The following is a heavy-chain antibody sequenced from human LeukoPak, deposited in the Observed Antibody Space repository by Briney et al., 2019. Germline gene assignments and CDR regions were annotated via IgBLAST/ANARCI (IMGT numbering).Heavy chain of an antibody. CDR1: GFTVSSNY. Sequence: TGGSLRLSCAASGFTVSSNYMSWVRQAPGKGLEWVSVIYSGGSTYYADSVKGRFTISRDNSKNTLYLQMDSLRAEDTAVYYCASIVWDGYRRYFDYWGQGALVTVSS. D-gene: IGHD5-24*01. CDR2: IYSGGST. V-gene: IGHV3-53*01. CDR3: ASIVWDGYRRYFDY. J-gene: IGHJ4*02.